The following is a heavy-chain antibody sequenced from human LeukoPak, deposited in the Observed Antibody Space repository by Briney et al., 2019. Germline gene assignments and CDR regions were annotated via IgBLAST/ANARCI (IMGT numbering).Heavy chain of an antibody. V-gene: IGHV4-4*07. CDR3: ARGTDFYDSSGYSHGPFDI. D-gene: IGHD3-22*01. Sequence: SETLSLTCTVSGGSISSYYWTWIRQPAGKGLEWIGRFYPSGSTNYNPSLKSRVTMSADTSKNQFSLKPRSVTVADTAVYYCARGTDFYDSSGYSHGPFDIWGQGTMVTVSS. J-gene: IGHJ3*02. CDR2: FYPSGST. CDR1: GGSISSYY.